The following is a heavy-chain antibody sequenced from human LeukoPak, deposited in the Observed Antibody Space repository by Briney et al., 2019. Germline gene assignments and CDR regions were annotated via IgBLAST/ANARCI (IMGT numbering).Heavy chain of an antibody. Sequence: GGSVTHPCAASGFTFKSYGMTWVRQVPGKGLEWVSSITGAGSSTNYRDSVRGRFTISRDNSKNTLSLQMTGLRAEDTAVYYCARKVAVAMDLDYWGQGSLVTVSS. J-gene: IGHJ4*02. CDR3: ARKVAVAMDLDY. CDR1: GFTFKSYG. D-gene: IGHD2-2*01. V-gene: IGHV3-23*01. CDR2: ITGAGSST.